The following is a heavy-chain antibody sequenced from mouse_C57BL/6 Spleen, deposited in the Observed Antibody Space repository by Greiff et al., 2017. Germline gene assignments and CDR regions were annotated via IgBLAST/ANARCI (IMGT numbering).Heavy chain of an antibody. Sequence: QVHVKQSGAELARPGASVKLSCKASGYTFTSYGISWVKQRTGQGLEWIGEIYPRSGNTYYNEKFKGKATLTADKSSSTAYMELRSLTSEDSAVYFCAKKYDYDTYYYAMDDWGQGTSVTVSS. CDR1: GYTFTSYG. CDR3: AKKYDYDTYYYAMDD. CDR2: IYPRSGNT. J-gene: IGHJ4*01. D-gene: IGHD2-4*01. V-gene: IGHV1-81*01.